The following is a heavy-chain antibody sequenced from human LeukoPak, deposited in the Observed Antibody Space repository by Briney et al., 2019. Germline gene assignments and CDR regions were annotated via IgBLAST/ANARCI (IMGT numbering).Heavy chain of an antibody. CDR2: ISYDGSNK. CDR1: GFTFSSYA. D-gene: IGHD2-2*01. Sequence: GGSLRLSCAASGFTFSSYAMHWVRQAPGKGLEWVAVISYDGSNKYYADSVKGRFTISRDNSKNTLYLQMNSLRAEDTAVYYCANVALWAYCSSTSCPLDYWGQGTLVTVSS. J-gene: IGHJ4*02. CDR3: ANVALWAYCSSTSCPLDY. V-gene: IGHV3-30-3*01.